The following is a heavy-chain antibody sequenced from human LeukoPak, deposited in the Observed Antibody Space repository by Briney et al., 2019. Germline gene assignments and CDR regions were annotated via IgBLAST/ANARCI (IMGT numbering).Heavy chain of an antibody. D-gene: IGHD2-8*01. J-gene: IGHJ4*02. CDR3: ARRGYCTNGVCYPDSADY. V-gene: IGHV5-51*01. CDR1: GYSFTSFW. Sequence: HGESLKISCKGSGYSFTSFWIGWVRQMPGKGLEWMGIIYPGDSDTRYTPSFQGQVTISADRSISTAYLQWSSLKASDTAMYYCARRGYCTNGVCYPDSADYWGQGTLVTVSS. CDR2: IYPGDSDT.